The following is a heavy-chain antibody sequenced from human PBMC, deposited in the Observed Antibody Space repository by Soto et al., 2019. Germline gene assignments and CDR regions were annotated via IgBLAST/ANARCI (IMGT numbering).Heavy chain of an antibody. CDR2: IDTNGDT. Sequence: QVQLQESGSGLLKPSQTLSLACGVSGDSLKRGFYHWSWIHQTPGKGLQLIGYIDTNGDTHYDLSLRNRLNMSIVTTESRFSLKLTSVTAADTAVYYCARGTVYYCPNDKCGFFFDHWGQGALVTVSS. J-gene: IGHJ4*02. V-gene: IGHV4-31*11. D-gene: IGHD2-8*01. CDR1: GDSLKRGFYH. CDR3: ARGTVYYCPNDKCGFFFDH.